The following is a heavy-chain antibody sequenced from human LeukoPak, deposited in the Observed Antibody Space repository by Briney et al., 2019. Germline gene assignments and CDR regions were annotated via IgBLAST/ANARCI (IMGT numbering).Heavy chain of an antibody. CDR1: GFTFSSYS. J-gene: IGHJ4*02. CDR3: ARREVPAARKGKGFDY. CDR2: ISSSSSTI. V-gene: IGHV3-48*01. D-gene: IGHD6-6*01. Sequence: GGSLRLSCAASGFTFSSYSMNWVRQAPGKGLEWVSYISSSSSTIYYADSVKGRFTISRDNAKNSLYLQMNSLRAEDTAVYYCARREVPAARKGKGFDYWGQGTLVTVSS.